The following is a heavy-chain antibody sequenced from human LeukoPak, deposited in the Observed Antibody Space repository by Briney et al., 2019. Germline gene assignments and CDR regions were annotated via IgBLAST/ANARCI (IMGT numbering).Heavy chain of an antibody. V-gene: IGHV1-69*06. CDR1: GGTFSSYA. Sequence: SVTVSCKASGGTFSSYAISWVRQAPGQGLEWMGGIIPIFGTANYAQKFQGRVTITADKSTSTAYMELSSLRSEDTAVYYCANSAAESSTWTLDDWGQGTLVTVSS. CDR3: ANSAAESSTWTLDD. D-gene: IGHD6-13*01. CDR2: IIPIFGTA. J-gene: IGHJ4*02.